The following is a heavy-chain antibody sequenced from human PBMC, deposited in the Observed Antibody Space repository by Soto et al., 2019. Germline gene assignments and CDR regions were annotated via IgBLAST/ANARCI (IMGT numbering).Heavy chain of an antibody. CDR1: GFTFSTYW. Sequence: EVQLVESGGGLVQPGGSLRLSCAASGFTFSTYWMTWLRQAPGKGLEWVANIKNDGSVENYLDSVEGRFTISRENAKNTLYLQMDSLRAEYAAVYYCASDLSQKHSTYWVDAFDVLGPGTVVTVSS. V-gene: IGHV3-7*05. J-gene: IGHJ3*01. D-gene: IGHD2-8*02. CDR3: ASDLSQKHSTYWVDAFDV. CDR2: IKNDGSVE.